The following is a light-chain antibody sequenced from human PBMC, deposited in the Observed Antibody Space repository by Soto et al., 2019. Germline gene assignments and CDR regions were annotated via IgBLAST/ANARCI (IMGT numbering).Light chain of an antibody. Sequence: ASQSVSSSYLAWYPPTPRHAPSLLLYRASSTATGIPDRFRRSASGTGFTLSISSLEHADDAVFYCLPFCSSPAWTSGQRTKLDIK. CDR2: RAS. CDR1: QSVSSSY. J-gene: IGKJ1*01. CDR3: LPFCSSPAWT. V-gene: IGKV3-20*01.